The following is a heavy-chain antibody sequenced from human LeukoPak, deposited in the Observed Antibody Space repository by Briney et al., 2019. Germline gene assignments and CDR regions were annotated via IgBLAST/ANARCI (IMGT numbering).Heavy chain of an antibody. CDR1: GFAFSNYS. CDR2: ISSSSSYI. D-gene: IGHD4-17*01. CDR3: AKTVTRVY. Sequence: GGSLRLSCAASASGFAFSNYSMNWVRQAPGKGLEWVSSISSSSSYIYYADSLQGRFTISRDNAKTSLYLQMNSLRAEDTAVYYCAKTVTRVYWGQGTLVTVSS. J-gene: IGHJ4*02. V-gene: IGHV3-21*01.